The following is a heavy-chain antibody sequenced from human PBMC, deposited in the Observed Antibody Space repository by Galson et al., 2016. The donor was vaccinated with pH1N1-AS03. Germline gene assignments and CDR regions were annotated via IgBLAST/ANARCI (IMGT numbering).Heavy chain of an antibody. J-gene: IGHJ3*02. V-gene: IGHV3-9*01. D-gene: IGHD3-10*01. Sequence: SLRLSCAASGFTFGDYAMHWVRQVPGKGLDWVSHINWNGGHIDYADSVKGRFTLSRDNARSFLYLQMKSLRTEDTGLYFCAKGQHGYGGSGSIDMWGQGTMVIVSS. CDR3: AKGQHGYGGSGSIDM. CDR1: GFTFGDYA. CDR2: INWNGGHI.